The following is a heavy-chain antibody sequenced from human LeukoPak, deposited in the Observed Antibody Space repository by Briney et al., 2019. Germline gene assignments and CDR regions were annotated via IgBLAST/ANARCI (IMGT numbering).Heavy chain of an antibody. CDR1: GGSISSGSYY. CDR3: AKYGSGSYWIYFDY. J-gene: IGHJ4*02. Sequence: PSETLSLTCTVSGGSISSGSYYWSWIRQPAGKGLEWIGRIYTSGSTNYNPSLTSRVTISVDTSKNQFSLKLSSVTAADTAVYYCAKYGSGSYWIYFDYWGQGTLVTVSS. CDR2: IYTSGST. V-gene: IGHV4-61*02. D-gene: IGHD3-10*01.